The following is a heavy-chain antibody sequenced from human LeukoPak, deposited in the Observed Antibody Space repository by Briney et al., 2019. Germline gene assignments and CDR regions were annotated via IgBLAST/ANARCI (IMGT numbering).Heavy chain of an antibody. CDR3: ARGSYDFWSGYYRVRDSYYYYMDV. CDR1: GGSISSHY. J-gene: IGHJ6*03. Sequence: SETLSLTCTVSGGSISSHYWSWIRQPPGKGLEWIGYIYYSGSTNYNPSLKSRVTISVDTSKNQFSLKLSSVTAADTAVYYCARGSYDFWSGYYRVRDSYYYYMDVWGKGTTVTVSS. CDR2: IYYSGST. D-gene: IGHD3-3*01. V-gene: IGHV4-59*11.